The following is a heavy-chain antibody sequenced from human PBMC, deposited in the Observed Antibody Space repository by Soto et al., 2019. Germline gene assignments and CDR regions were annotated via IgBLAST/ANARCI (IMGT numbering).Heavy chain of an antibody. Sequence: GSGPTLVNPTQTLTLTCTFSGVSLSTSGMGVGWIRQPPGKALEWLALVYWDDDKRYSPSLKSRLTITKDTSKNQVVLTMTYMDPVDTATYYCAHMIEGAFFDPWGPGTLVTVSS. D-gene: IGHD2-21*01. CDR2: VYWDDDK. V-gene: IGHV2-5*02. CDR1: GVSLSTSGMG. J-gene: IGHJ5*02. CDR3: AHMIEGAFFDP.